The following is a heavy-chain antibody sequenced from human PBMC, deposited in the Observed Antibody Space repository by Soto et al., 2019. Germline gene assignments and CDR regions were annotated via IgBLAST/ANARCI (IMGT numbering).Heavy chain of an antibody. CDR1: CGSFIGYY. V-gene: IGHV4-34*01. CDR2: INHSGST. D-gene: IGHD3-22*01. J-gene: IGHJ5*02. Sequence: SETLSLTCAFYCGSFIGYYWSWIRQPPGKGLEWIGEINHSGSTNYNPSLKSRVTISVDTSKNQFSLKLSSVTAADTAVYYCARGKYFYYYDSSGYRWFDPWGQGTLVTVSS. CDR3: ARGKYFYYYDSSGYRWFDP.